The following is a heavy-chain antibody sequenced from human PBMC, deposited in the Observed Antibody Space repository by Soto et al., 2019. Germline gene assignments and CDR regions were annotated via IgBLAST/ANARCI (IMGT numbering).Heavy chain of an antibody. J-gene: IGHJ3*02. D-gene: IGHD2-15*01. CDR1: GGTFSSYA. V-gene: IGHV1-69*13. Sequence: SVKVSCKASGGTFSSYAISWVRQAPGQGLEWMGGIIPVFGTANYAEKFQGRVTITADESTSTAYMELSSLRSEDTAVYYCVFWDIGGSWKINDAFEICGQRTMVTVSS. CDR3: VFWDIGGSWKINDAFEI. CDR2: IIPVFGTA.